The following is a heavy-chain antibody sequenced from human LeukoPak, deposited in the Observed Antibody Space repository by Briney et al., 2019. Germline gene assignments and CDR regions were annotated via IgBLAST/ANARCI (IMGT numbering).Heavy chain of an antibody. CDR3: AELGITMIGGV. D-gene: IGHD3-10*02. CDR2: ISSSGSTI. V-gene: IGHV3-48*03. J-gene: IGHJ6*04. Sequence: PGGSLRLSCSASGFTFSSYEMNWVRQAPGKGLEWVSYISSSGSTIYYADSVKGRFTISRDNAKNSLYLQMNSLRAEDTAVYYCAELGITMIGGVWGKGTTVTNSS. CDR1: GFTFSSYE.